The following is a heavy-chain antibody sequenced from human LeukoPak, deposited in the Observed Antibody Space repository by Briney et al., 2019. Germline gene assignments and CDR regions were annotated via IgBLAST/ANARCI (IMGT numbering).Heavy chain of an antibody. D-gene: IGHD6-19*01. CDR2: IYSGGST. Sequence: GGSLRLSCAASGFTVSSNYMSWVRQAPGKGLEWVSVIYSGGSTYYADSVKGRFTISRQNSKNTLYLQMNSLRAEDTAVYYCARHIAVAGHNWFDPWGQGTLVTVSS. CDR1: GFTVSSNY. J-gene: IGHJ5*02. CDR3: ARHIAVAGHNWFDP. V-gene: IGHV3-53*04.